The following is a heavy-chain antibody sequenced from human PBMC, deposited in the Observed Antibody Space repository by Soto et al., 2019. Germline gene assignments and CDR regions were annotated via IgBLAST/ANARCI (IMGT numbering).Heavy chain of an antibody. CDR2: IKYSGTT. D-gene: IGHD3-9*01. CDR1: LAPVGSGGYY. Sequence: SETLCVPCTFSLAPVGSGGYYWSWTRQVPGKGLEWIGYIKYSGTTHYSPSLKSRVNISFDKSKNQVFLNLRFVTGADTAVYFCARDVRDTGYSYWFDPWGQGILVTVSS. CDR3: ARDVRDTGYSYWFDP. J-gene: IGHJ5*02. V-gene: IGHV4-31*03.